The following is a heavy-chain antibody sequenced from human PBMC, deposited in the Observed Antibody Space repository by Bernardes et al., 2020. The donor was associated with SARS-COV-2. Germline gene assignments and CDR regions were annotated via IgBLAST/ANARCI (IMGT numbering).Heavy chain of an antibody. CDR1: GFTFSTYA. V-gene: IGHV3-23*01. J-gene: IGHJ4*02. CDR3: AKRHYYDSSGFLGYFDY. CDR2: ITGSGGST. Sequence: GGSLRLSCAASGFTFSTYAMSWVRQAPGKGLEWVSAITGSGGSTYYADSVKGRFTISRDTSKNTLYLQMNSLRAEDTALYYCAKRHYYDSSGFLGYFDYWGQGTLVTVSP. D-gene: IGHD3-22*01.